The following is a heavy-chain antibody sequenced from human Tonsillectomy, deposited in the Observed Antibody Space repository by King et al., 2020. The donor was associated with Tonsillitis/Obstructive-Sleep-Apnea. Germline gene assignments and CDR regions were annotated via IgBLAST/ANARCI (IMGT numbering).Heavy chain of an antibody. V-gene: IGHV4-59*01. CDR1: GGSISSYY. J-gene: IGHJ4*02. D-gene: IGHD3-16*01. CDR2: IYYSGST. CDR3: AGWDKGERGY. Sequence: VQLQESGPGLVKPSETLSLTCTVSGGSISSYYWSWIRQPPGKGLGWLGYIYYSGSTNYNPSLKSRVTLSLDTSKNQFPLKLTSVTAADTAGYYCAGWDKGERGYWGEGTLVTVAS.